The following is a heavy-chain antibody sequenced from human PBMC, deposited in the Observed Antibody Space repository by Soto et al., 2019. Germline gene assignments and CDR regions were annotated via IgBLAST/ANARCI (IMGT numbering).Heavy chain of an antibody. CDR3: ARTSRFDSSGYYEYFQH. D-gene: IGHD3-22*01. CDR1: GGTFSSYA. Sequence: QVQLVQSGAEVKKPGSSVKVSCKASGGTFSSYAISWVRQAPGQGLEWMGGIIPIFGTANYAQKFQGRVTITADESTSTAYMELSSLRSEDTAVYYCARTSRFDSSGYYEYFQHWGQGTLVTVSS. V-gene: IGHV1-69*01. CDR2: IIPIFGTA. J-gene: IGHJ1*01.